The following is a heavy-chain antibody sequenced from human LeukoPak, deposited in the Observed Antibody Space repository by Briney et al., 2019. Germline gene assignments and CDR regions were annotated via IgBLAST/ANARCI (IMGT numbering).Heavy chain of an antibody. J-gene: IGHJ4*02. CDR2: INHSGST. CDR3: ARVVKVGYVWGSYPPKYFDY. CDR1: GWSFSGYY. D-gene: IGHD3-16*02. Sequence: SETLSLTFAVYGWSFSGYYWSWIRQPPGKGLEWMGEINHSGSTNYNPSLNSRVTISVDTSKNQFSLKLSSVPAADTAVYYCARVVKVGYVWGSYPPKYFDYWGQGTLVTVSS. V-gene: IGHV4-34*01.